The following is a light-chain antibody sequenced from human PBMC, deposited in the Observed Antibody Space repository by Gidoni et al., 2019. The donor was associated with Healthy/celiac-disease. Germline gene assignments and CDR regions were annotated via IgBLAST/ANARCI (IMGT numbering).Light chain of an antibody. J-gene: IGKJ2*01. CDR3: QQSYSTPYT. CDR2: AAS. Sequence: DIQLTQYPSSLSASVGDRVTITCRSSQSISSYLNWYQQKPGNAPKLLIYAASSLQSGVPSRFSGSGSGTDFTLTISSLQPEYFATYYCQQSYSTPYTFGQGTKLEIK. V-gene: IGKV1-39*01. CDR1: QSISSY.